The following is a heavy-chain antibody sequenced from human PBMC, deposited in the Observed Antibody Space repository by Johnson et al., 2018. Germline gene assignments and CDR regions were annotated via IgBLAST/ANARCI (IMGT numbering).Heavy chain of an antibody. CDR2: LSGRGGST. D-gene: IGHD3-9*01. CDR3: ARSGGSTGYEAFDI. J-gene: IGHJ3*02. V-gene: IGHV3-23*04. Sequence: EVQLVESGGGLVQPGGSLRLSCAASGFTFNTYAMNWVRQAPGKGLEWVSFLSGRGGSTYYADSVTGRFTISRDNSKNTLYLQMNSLRAEDTAVYYCARSGGSTGYEAFDIWGQGTMVTVSS. CDR1: GFTFNTYA.